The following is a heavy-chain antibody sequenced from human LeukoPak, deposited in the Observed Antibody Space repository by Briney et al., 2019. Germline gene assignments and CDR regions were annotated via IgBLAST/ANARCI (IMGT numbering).Heavy chain of an antibody. CDR3: ARRSSWYSPFDY. J-gene: IGHJ4*02. D-gene: IGHD6-13*01. CDR1: GFTFSSYA. Sequence: GSLRLSCAASGFTFSSYAMSWVRQPPGKGLEWIGSIYYSGSTYYNPSLKSRVTISVDTSKNQFSLKLSSVTAADTAVYYCARRSSWYSPFDYWGQGTLVTVSS. V-gene: IGHV4-39*01. CDR2: IYYSGST.